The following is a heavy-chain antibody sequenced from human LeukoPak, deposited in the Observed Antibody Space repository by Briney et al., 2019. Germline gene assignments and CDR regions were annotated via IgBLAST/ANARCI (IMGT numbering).Heavy chain of an antibody. V-gene: IGHV4-39*01. CDR1: GGSISSSSYY. CDR2: IYYSGST. CDR3: ARNRGEWFEELEFDY. Sequence: SETLSLTCTVSGGSISSSSYYWGWIRQPPGKGLEWIGSIYYSGSTYYNPSLKSRVTISVDTSKNQFSLKLSSVTAADTAVYYCARNRGEWFEELEFDYWGQGTLVTVSS. J-gene: IGHJ4*02. D-gene: IGHD3-10*01.